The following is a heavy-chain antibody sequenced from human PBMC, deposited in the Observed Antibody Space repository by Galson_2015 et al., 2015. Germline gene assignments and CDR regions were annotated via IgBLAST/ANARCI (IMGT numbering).Heavy chain of an antibody. CDR2: IYSGGST. J-gene: IGHJ4*02. Sequence: SLRLSCAASGFTVSSNYMSWVRQAPGKGLEWVSVIYSGGSTYYADSVKGRFTISRDNSKNTLYLQMNSLRAEDTAVYYCASVDTAMVTGYWGQGTLVTVSS. CDR3: ASVDTAMVTGY. CDR1: GFTVSSNY. D-gene: IGHD5-18*01. V-gene: IGHV3-53*01.